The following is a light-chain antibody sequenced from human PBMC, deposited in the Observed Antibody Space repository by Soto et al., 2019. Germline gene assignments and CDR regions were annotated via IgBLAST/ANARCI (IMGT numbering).Light chain of an antibody. V-gene: IGKV3-15*01. CDR1: QSVNNN. J-gene: IGKJ1*01. Sequence: ETLMTQSPATLSVSPGARAPLSCRASQSVNNNLAWYQQKLGQAPRVLIYGASTRATGIPARFTGSGSGTEFILTITSLQSEDSAVYYCQEYNTWPWTFGQGTKVDIK. CDR3: QEYNTWPWT. CDR2: GAS.